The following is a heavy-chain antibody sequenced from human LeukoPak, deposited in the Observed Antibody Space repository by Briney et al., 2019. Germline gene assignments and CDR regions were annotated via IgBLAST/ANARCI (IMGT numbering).Heavy chain of an antibody. D-gene: IGHD3-22*01. V-gene: IGHV3-73*01. Sequence: GGSLRLSCAASGFTFSGSAMHWVRQASGKGLEWVGRIRSKAHSYATAYAASVKGRFTISRDDSKNTAYLQMNSLKTEDTAVYYCTRHGGRDYYDSTGDAFDIWGQGTMVTVSS. J-gene: IGHJ3*02. CDR3: TRHGGRDYYDSTGDAFDI. CDR2: IRSKAHSYAT. CDR1: GFTFSGSA.